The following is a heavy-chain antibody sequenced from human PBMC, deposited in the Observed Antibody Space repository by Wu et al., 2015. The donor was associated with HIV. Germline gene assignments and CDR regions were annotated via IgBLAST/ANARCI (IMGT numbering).Heavy chain of an antibody. CDR3: ARDLPSYYDILTGYTVSGGMDV. V-gene: IGHV1-69*12. J-gene: IGHJ6*02. D-gene: IGHD3-9*01. Sequence: QVHLVQSGAEVKRPGSSVRVSCAASGGTFSSYSISWVRLAPGQGPEWLGGIIPLYATSNYAQNFQDRVTISADESTTAVYMELSSLRSEDTAVYYCARDLPSYYDILTGYTVSGGMDVWGQGTTVTVSS. CDR2: IIPLYATS. CDR1: GGTFSSYS.